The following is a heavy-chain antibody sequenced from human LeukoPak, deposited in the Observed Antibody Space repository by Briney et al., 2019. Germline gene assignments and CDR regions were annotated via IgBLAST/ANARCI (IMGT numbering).Heavy chain of an antibody. D-gene: IGHD3-3*01. CDR3: ARAEITIFGVVKYYYMDV. Sequence: PGGSLRLSCAASGFIFSDYYMSWIRRAPGKGLEWVSYISSSGSTIYYADSVKGRFTISRDNAKNSLYLQMNSLRAEDTAVYYCARAEITIFGVVKYYYMDVWGKGTTVTVSS. J-gene: IGHJ6*03. CDR1: GFIFSDYY. V-gene: IGHV3-11*04. CDR2: ISSSGSTI.